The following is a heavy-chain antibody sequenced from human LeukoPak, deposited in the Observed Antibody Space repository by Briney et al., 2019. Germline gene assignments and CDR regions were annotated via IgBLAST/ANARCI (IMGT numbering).Heavy chain of an antibody. J-gene: IGHJ4*02. CDR2: INPSGGST. CDR3: ARDWGTYYYDSSAIGAITDY. CDR1: GYTFTSYY. V-gene: IGHV1-46*01. Sequence: ASVKVSCKASGYTFTSYYMHWVRQAPGQGLEWMGIINPSGGSTSYAQKFQGRVTMTRDTSTSTVYMELSSLRSDDTAVYYCARDWGTYYYDSSAIGAITDYWGQGTLVTVSS. D-gene: IGHD3-22*01.